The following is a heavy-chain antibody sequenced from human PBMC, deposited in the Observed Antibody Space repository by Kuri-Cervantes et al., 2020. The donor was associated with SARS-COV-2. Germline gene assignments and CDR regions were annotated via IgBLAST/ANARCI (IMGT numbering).Heavy chain of an antibody. D-gene: IGHD2/OR15-2a*01. CDR3: ARDHFHFDY. CDR2: ISGSGSYI. J-gene: IGHJ4*02. CDR1: GFTVSSNY. V-gene: IGHV3-21*01. Sequence: GGSLRLSCAASGFTVSSNYMSWVRQAPGKALEWVSSISGSGSYIYYADSVKGRFTISKESGENSLYLHMNSLRGDDTAVYYCARDHFHFDYWGQGTLVTVSS.